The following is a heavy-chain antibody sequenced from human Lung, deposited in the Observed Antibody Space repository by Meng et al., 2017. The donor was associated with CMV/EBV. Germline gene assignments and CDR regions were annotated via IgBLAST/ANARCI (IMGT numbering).Heavy chain of an antibody. V-gene: IGHV3-53*01. D-gene: IGHD3-3*01. CDR2: IYSGGST. CDR3: ARAPYDFWSSYYYGMEV. CDR1: GFTVSSNY. J-gene: IGHJ6*02. Sequence: SCAASGFTVSSNYMSWVRQAPGKGLEWVSVIYSGGSTYYADSVKGRFTISRDNSKNTLYLQMNSLRAEDTAVYYCARAPYDFWSSYYYGMEVWGQGTXVTVSS.